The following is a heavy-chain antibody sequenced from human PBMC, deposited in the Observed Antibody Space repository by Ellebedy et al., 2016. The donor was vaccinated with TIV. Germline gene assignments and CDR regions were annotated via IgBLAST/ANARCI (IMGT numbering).Heavy chain of an antibody. CDR3: ASGFRYGSGRWPLDY. J-gene: IGHJ4*02. CDR1: GYTFTSYG. Sequence: AASVKVSCKASGYTFTSYGISWARQAPGQGLEWMGWISAYNGNTNYAQNLQGRVTMTIDTSTSTGYMELRSLRSDDTAVYYCASGFRYGSGRWPLDYWGQGTLVTVSS. D-gene: IGHD4-23*01. V-gene: IGHV1-18*01. CDR2: ISAYNGNT.